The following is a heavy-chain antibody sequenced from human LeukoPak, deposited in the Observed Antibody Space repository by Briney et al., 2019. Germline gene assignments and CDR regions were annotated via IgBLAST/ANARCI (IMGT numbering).Heavy chain of an antibody. CDR1: GYTFTDYY. D-gene: IGHD3-22*01. J-gene: IGHJ3*02. CDR3: AREYYDSSGRKHAFDI. Sequence: ASVKVSCKTSGYTFTDYYMHWVRQAPGQGLEWMGWIDPTSGGTSYAQKFQGRVTMTRDTSISTAYMELSRLISDDTAVHYCAREYYDSSGRKHAFDIWGQGTMVTVSS. V-gene: IGHV1-2*02. CDR2: IDPTSGGT.